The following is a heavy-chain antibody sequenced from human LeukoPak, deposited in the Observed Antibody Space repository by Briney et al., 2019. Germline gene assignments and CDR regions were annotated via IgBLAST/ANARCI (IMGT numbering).Heavy chain of an antibody. D-gene: IGHD2-2*01. CDR2: IWYDGSNK. Sequence: GGSLRLSCAASGFTFSSYGMHWVRQAPGKGLEWVAVIWYDGSNKYYADSVKGRFTISRDNSKNTLYLQMNSLRAEDTAVYYCAKVFCSSTSCPRPYYYYGMDVWGQGTTVTVSS. V-gene: IGHV3-33*06. CDR1: GFTFSSYG. CDR3: AKVFCSSTSCPRPYYYYGMDV. J-gene: IGHJ6*02.